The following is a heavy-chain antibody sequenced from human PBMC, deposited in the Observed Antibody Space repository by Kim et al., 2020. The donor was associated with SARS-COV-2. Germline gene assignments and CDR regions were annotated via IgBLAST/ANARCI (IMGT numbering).Heavy chain of an antibody. V-gene: IGHV3-30*18. Sequence: GGSLRLSWAASGFTFSSYGMHWVRQAPGKGLEWVAVISYDGSNKYYADSVKGRFTISRDNSKNTLYLQMNSLRAEDTAVYYCAKGYCSSTSCYHDAFDIWGQGTMVTVSS. J-gene: IGHJ3*02. CDR2: ISYDGSNK. CDR1: GFTFSSYG. D-gene: IGHD2-2*01. CDR3: AKGYCSSTSCYHDAFDI.